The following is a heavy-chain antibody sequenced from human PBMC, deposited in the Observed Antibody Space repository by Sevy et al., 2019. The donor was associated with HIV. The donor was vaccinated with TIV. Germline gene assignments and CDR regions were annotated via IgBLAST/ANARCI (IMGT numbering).Heavy chain of an antibody. CDR1: GFSYSSYG. Sequence: GGSLRLSCAASGFSYSSYGMHWVRQAPGKGLEWVAYIQYDGSNKDYADSVKGRFTISRDNSKNTLDLQMNSLRVGDTAVYYCVKEGGGEGGDHWGQGTLDTVSS. D-gene: IGHD2-21*01. CDR2: IQYDGSNK. V-gene: IGHV3-30*02. CDR3: VKEGGGEGGDH. J-gene: IGHJ4*02.